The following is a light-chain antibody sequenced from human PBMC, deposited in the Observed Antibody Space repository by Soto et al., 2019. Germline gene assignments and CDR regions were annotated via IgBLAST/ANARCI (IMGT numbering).Light chain of an antibody. V-gene: IGLV1-44*01. Sequence: QSVLTQPPSASGTPGQRVTISCSGSTSNIGRNTVNWYQQLPGMAPKLLIYNNDQRPSGVPDRFSGSKSGTSASLAISGLQSEDEADYFCSTWDDSRRVFGGGTKVTVL. CDR2: NND. CDR1: TSNIGRNT. CDR3: STWDDSRRV. J-gene: IGLJ3*02.